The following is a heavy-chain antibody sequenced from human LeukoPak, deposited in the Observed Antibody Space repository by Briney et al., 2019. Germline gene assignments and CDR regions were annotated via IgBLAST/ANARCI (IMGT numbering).Heavy chain of an antibody. V-gene: IGHV3-21*01. J-gene: IGHJ4*02. CDR1: GFTFSSYS. CDR3: ARDRNTVFDY. Sequence: GGSLRLSCAASGFTFSSYSMNWVRQAPGKGLEWVSSISSSSSYIYYADSVKGRFTTSRDNAKNSLYLQMNSQRAEDTAVYYCARDRNTVFDYWGQGTLVTVSS. D-gene: IGHD1-14*01. CDR2: ISSSSSYI.